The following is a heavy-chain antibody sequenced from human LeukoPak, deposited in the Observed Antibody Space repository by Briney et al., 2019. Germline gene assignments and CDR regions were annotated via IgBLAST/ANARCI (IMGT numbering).Heavy chain of an antibody. CDR3: ARDAPYGDFWFDP. CDR1: GGSVSSTTYF. D-gene: IGHD4-17*01. CDR2: INYSGST. J-gene: IGHJ5*02. V-gene: IGHV4-39*02. Sequence: SETLSLTCTVSGGSVSSTTYFWSWSRQPPGKGLGWIASINYSGSTYYNPSLKSRVTISVDTSENQFSLKLSSVTAADTAVYYCARDAPYGDFWFDPWGQGTLVTVSS.